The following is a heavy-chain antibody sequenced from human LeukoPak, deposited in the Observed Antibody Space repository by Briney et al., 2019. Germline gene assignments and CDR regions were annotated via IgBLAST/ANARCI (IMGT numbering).Heavy chain of an antibody. V-gene: IGHV4-59*01. CDR1: GGSISSYY. Sequence: SETLSLTCTVSGGSISSYYWSWIRQPPGKGLEWIGYIYYSGSTNYNPSLKSRVTTSVDTPKNQFSLKLSSVTAADTAVYYCAREYCGGDCYSDSHWFDPWGQGTLVTVSS. J-gene: IGHJ5*02. CDR2: IYYSGST. D-gene: IGHD2-21*02. CDR3: AREYCGGDCYSDSHWFDP.